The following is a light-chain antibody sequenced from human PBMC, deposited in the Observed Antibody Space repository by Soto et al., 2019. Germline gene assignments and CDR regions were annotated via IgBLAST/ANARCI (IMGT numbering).Light chain of an antibody. CDR1: RSDVGSYNL. Sequence: QSALTQPASLSRSLGQSITISCTGTRSDVGSYNLVSWYQQHPGKAPKVMIYEVSKGPSVVSNRFSGTKSGKTASLTISGLQTEDEGDYYCCSYAGGSAWVFGGGTKLTVL. J-gene: IGLJ3*02. CDR3: CSYAGGSAWV. CDR2: EVS. V-gene: IGLV2-23*02.